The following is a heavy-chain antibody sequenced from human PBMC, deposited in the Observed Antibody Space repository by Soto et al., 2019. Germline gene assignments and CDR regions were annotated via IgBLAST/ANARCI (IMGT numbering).Heavy chain of an antibody. CDR2: ISAYNGNT. Sequence: QVQLVQSGAEVKKPGASVKVSCKASGYTFTSYGISWVRQAPGQGLEWMGWISAYNGNTNYAQKLQGRVTMTTDTSTSRAYRELRSLRSDDTAVYYCARGRLTGEIQFDDAFDIWGQGTMVTVSS. CDR3: ARGRLTGEIQFDDAFDI. J-gene: IGHJ3*02. V-gene: IGHV1-18*04. D-gene: IGHD7-27*01. CDR1: GYTFTSYG.